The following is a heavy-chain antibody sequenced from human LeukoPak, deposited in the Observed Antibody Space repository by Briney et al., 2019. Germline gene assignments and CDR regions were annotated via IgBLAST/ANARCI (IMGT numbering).Heavy chain of an antibody. D-gene: IGHD6-13*01. J-gene: IGHJ6*02. V-gene: IGHV4-59*01. CDR2: IYSSGTT. CDR1: GGSINNFY. Sequence: SETLSLTCTVSGGSINNFYWSWIRQPPGKGLEWMGFIYSSGTTNYNPSLKSRVTISADTSNNQFSLKLSSVTAADTAVYYCAREYSSSWYYYGMDVWGQGTTVTVSS. CDR3: AREYSSSWYYYGMDV.